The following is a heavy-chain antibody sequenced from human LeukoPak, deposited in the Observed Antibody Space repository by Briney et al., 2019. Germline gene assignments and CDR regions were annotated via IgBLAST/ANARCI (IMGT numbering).Heavy chain of an antibody. CDR1: GGSISSYY. J-gene: IGHJ3*02. CDR3: AIGIAVASDAFDI. Sequence: SETLSLTCTVSGGSISSYYWSWIRQPPGKGLEWIGYIYYSGSTNYNPSLKSRVTISVDTSKNQFSLKLSSVTAADTAVYYCAIGIAVASDAFDIWGQGTMVTVSS. D-gene: IGHD6-19*01. CDR2: IYYSGST. V-gene: IGHV4-59*01.